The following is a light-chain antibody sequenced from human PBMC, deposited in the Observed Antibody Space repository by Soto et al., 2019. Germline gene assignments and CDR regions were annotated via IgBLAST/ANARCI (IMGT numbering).Light chain of an antibody. V-gene: IGKV3-20*01. J-gene: IGKJ3*01. CDR2: GAS. CDR3: QQYVSSPPGFT. CDR1: QSVSSTY. Sequence: EVVLTQSPGTLSLFPGERATLSRRASQSVSSTYFAWYRQKPGQPPRLLIYGASNRATGVPDRFSGSGSGTDFTLTISRLEPEDFAVYYCQQYVSSPPGFTFGPGTTVDIK.